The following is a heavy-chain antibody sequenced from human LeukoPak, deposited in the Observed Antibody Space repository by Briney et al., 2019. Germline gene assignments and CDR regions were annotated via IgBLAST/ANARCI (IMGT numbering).Heavy chain of an antibody. CDR2: ISYDGSNK. V-gene: IGHV3-30-3*01. J-gene: IGHJ3*02. D-gene: IGHD3-22*01. Sequence: GGSLRLSCAASGFTFSSYSMHWVRQAPGKGLEWVAVISYDGSNKYYADSVKGRFTISRDNSKNTLYLQMNSLSAEDTAVYYCARGSTGTPYYYDSSGYGNDAFDIWGQGTMVTVSS. CDR3: ARGSTGTPYYYDSSGYGNDAFDI. CDR1: GFTFSSYS.